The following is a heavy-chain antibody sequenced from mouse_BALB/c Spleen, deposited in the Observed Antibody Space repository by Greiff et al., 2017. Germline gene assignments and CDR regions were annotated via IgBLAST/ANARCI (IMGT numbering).Heavy chain of an antibody. Sequence: EVKLMESGGGLVKPGGSLKLSCAASGFTFSSYAMSWVRQTPEKGLEWVATISSGGSYTYYPDSVKGRFTISRDKAKNTLYLQVSSLRSEDTALYCWARQERGDYWGQGTTLTVSS. J-gene: IGHJ2*01. V-gene: IGHV5-9-3*01. CDR3: ARQERGDY. CDR1: GFTFSSYA. CDR2: ISSGGSYT.